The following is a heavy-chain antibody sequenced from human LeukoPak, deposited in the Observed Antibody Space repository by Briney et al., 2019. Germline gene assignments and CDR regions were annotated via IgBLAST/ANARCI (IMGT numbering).Heavy chain of an antibody. Sequence: ASVKVSCKASGYTFSSYGISWVRQAPGQGLEWMGWINPNSGGTNYAQKFQGRVTMTRDTSISTAYMELSRLRSDDTAVYYCATDQHDYGEPPSFDYWGQGTLVTVSS. CDR3: ATDQHDYGEPPSFDY. V-gene: IGHV1-2*02. CDR2: INPNSGGT. D-gene: IGHD4-17*01. J-gene: IGHJ4*02. CDR1: GYTFSSYG.